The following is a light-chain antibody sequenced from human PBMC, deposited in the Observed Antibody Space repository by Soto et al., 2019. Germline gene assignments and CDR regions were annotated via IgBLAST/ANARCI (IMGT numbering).Light chain of an antibody. V-gene: IGLV1-47*01. CDR3: AAWDDILSAVYV. J-gene: IGLJ1*01. CDR1: SSNIGSNY. Sequence: SEVRQPPSASGTPGQRDTISCSGSSSNIGSNYVYWYQQLPGTAPKLLIYRNNQRPSGVPDRFSGSKSGTSASLAISGLRSEDEADYYCAAWDDILSAVYVFGTGTKGTVL. CDR2: RNN.